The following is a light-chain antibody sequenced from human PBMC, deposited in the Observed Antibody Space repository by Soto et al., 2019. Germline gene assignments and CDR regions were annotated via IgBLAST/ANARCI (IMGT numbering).Light chain of an antibody. V-gene: IGLV1-40*01. CDR2: GST. CDR1: NSNIGAGYD. Sequence: QSVLTQPPSVSGATGQRVTISCTGSNSNIGAGYDVNWYQQLPGLVPKLLIYGSTRRPSGVPERFSGSKSDTSASLAITGLQAEDEAHYYCPSYDSSLTVVLFGGGTKLTVL. J-gene: IGLJ2*01. CDR3: PSYDSSLTVVL.